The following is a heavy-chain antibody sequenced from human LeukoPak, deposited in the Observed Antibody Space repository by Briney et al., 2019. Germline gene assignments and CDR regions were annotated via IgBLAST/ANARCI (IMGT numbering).Heavy chain of an antibody. CDR1: GGSISSYY. V-gene: IGHV4-59*01. Sequence: SETLSLTCTVSGGSISSYYWSWIRQPPGKGLEWIGYIYYSGSTNYNPSLKSRVTISVDTSKNQFSLKLSSVTAADTAVYYCARDLSWGYNYYMDVWGKGTTVTVSS. CDR2: IYYSGST. D-gene: IGHD2-15*01. CDR3: ARDLSWGYNYYMDV. J-gene: IGHJ6*03.